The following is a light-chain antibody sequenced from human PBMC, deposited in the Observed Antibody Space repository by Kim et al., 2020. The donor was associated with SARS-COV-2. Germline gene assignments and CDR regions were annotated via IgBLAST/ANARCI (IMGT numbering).Light chain of an antibody. CDR3: LQHKTYPIT. CDR2: GAS. V-gene: IGKV1-17*01. J-gene: IGKJ5*01. Sequence: ASVGDRVTSTCRASQDIRNDLGWYQQNPGRAPKRLIYGASSLQSGVPSRFSGSGSGTEFTLTISSLQPEDFATYFCLQHKTYPITFGQGTRREIK. CDR1: QDIRND.